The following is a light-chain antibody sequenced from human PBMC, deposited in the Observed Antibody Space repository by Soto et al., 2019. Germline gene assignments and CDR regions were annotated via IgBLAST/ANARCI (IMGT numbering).Light chain of an antibody. CDR3: QQRSEWPIT. V-gene: IGKV3-11*01. CDR1: QRISSY. Sequence: EIVFTQSPATLSFSPGERATLSCRASQRISSYLAWYQQKPGQAPRLFIYDASNRATGIPARFSGSGSGTDFTLTIGSLEPEDFAVYYCQQRSEWPITFGQGTRLEIK. CDR2: DAS. J-gene: IGKJ5*01.